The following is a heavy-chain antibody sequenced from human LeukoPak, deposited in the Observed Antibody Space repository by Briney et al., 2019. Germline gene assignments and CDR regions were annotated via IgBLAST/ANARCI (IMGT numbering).Heavy chain of an antibody. V-gene: IGHV3-7*01. D-gene: IGHD1-1*01. CDR3: ARGTTRDAPFDY. CDR1: GFTLSGYS. J-gene: IGHJ4*02. CDR2: IKQDGSEK. Sequence: SGGSLRLSCVGSGFTLSGYSMNWVRQSPEMGLEWVANIKQDGSEKYYVDSVKGRFIISRDNAKNSLYLQMNSLRAEDTAVYYCARGTTRDAPFDYWGQGTLVTVSS.